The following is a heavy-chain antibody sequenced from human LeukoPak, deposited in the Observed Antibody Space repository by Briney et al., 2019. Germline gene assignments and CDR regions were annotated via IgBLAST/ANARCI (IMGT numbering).Heavy chain of an antibody. V-gene: IGHV3-7*01. CDR2: IKQDGGEK. CDR1: GFTFSSYW. Sequence: GGSLRLSCAASGFTFSSYWMTWVRQAPGKGLEWVANIKQDGGEKYYVDSVKGRFTISRDNAKNSLYLQMNSLRAEDTAVYYCAGTGSLAAAGLSLSDAFDIWGQGTMVTVSS. J-gene: IGHJ3*02. D-gene: IGHD6-13*01. CDR3: AGTGSLAAAGLSLSDAFDI.